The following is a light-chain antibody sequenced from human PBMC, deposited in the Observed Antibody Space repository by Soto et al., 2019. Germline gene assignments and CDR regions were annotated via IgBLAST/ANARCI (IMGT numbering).Light chain of an antibody. V-gene: IGKV3-15*01. J-gene: IGKJ1*01. CDR2: GAS. Sequence: EIVMTQSPATLSVSPGERATLSCRASQSVGSSLAWYQQRPGQAPRLLIYGASTRATGIPARFSGGGSGTEFILTISSLQPEDVATYYCQKYDSAPWAFGQGTKVEIK. CDR1: QSVGSS. CDR3: QKYDSAPWA.